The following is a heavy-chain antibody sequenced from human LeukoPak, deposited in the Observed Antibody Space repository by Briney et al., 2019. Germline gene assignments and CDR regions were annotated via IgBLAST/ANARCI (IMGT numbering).Heavy chain of an antibody. CDR3: ARKKIEVVATYDY. V-gene: IGHV1-2*02. J-gene: IGHJ4*02. D-gene: IGHD5-12*01. CDR1: GGTFSSYA. Sequence: GASVKVSCKASGGTFSSYAISWVRQAPGQGLEWMGWINPNSGGTNYAQKFQGRVTMTRDTSISTAYMELSSLTSDDTAVYYCARKKIEVVATYDYWGQGTLVTVSS. CDR2: INPNSGGT.